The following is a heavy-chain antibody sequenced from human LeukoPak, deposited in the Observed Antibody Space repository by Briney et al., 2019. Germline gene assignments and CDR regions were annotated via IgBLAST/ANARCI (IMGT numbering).Heavy chain of an antibody. Sequence: PGGSLRLSCEDSGFTFRSYEMNWVRQAPGKGLEWIAYLSSSGSAFSYADSVKGRFTISRDNSKNTLYLQMNSLRTEDTAVFYCAKDYSKTSYYGSGTYYRPNWFDPWGQGTLVTVSS. CDR3: AKDYSKTSYYGSGTYYRPNWFDP. J-gene: IGHJ5*02. CDR2: LSSSGSAF. D-gene: IGHD3-10*01. V-gene: IGHV3-48*03. CDR1: GFTFRSYE.